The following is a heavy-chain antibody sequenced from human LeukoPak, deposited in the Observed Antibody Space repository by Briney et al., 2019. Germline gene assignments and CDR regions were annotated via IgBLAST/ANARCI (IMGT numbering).Heavy chain of an antibody. CDR2: IIPVFGTA. D-gene: IGHD3-3*02. J-gene: IGHJ3*02. Sequence: SVKVSCKASGGTFSSYAISWVRQAPGQGLEWMGGIIPVFGTANYAQKFQGRVTITADESTSTAYMELSSLRSEDTAVYYCARKHFWSGHDAFDIWGQGTMVTVSS. CDR1: GGTFSSYA. CDR3: ARKHFWSGHDAFDI. V-gene: IGHV1-69*13.